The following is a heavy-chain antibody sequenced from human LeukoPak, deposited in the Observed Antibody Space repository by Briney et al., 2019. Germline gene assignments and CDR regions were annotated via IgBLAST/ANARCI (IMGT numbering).Heavy chain of an antibody. D-gene: IGHD5-12*01. CDR1: GGSISRNY. Sequence: SETLSPTCTVSGGSISRNYWIWIRKPPGKGLQWIGYIYYTGSINYNPSLKSRVTISVDTSKNQFSLRLSSVTAADTAVYYCARALGSVGYVYFDYWGQGTLVTVSS. CDR2: IYYTGSI. J-gene: IGHJ4*02. CDR3: ARALGSVGYVYFDY. V-gene: IGHV4-59*01.